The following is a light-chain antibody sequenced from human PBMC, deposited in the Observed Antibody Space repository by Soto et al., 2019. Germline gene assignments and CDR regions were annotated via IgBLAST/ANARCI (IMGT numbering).Light chain of an antibody. CDR3: QQRSNWPPEGT. CDR1: QNVSSY. CDR2: DAS. Sequence: EIVLTQSPATLSLSPGERATLSCRASQNVSSYLAWFQQKPGQAPRLLIYDASSRATGIPARFSGSGSGTDFTLTITNLEPEDFAVYYCQQRSNWPPEGTFGHGTRLEL. V-gene: IGKV3-11*01. J-gene: IGKJ5*01.